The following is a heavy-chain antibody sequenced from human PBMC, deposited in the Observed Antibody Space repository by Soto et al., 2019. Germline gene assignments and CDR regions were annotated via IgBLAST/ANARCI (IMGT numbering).Heavy chain of an antibody. CDR2: ISYDGSNK. V-gene: IGHV3-30-3*01. J-gene: IGHJ4*02. CDR3: ARDDRGYSYGPDFDY. CDR1: GFTFSSYA. Sequence: GGSLRLSCAASGFTFSSYAMHWVRQAPGKGLEWVAVISYDGSNKYYADSVKGRFTISRDNSKNTLYLQMNSLRAEDTAVYYCARDDRGYSYGPDFDYWGQGTLVTVSS. D-gene: IGHD5-18*01.